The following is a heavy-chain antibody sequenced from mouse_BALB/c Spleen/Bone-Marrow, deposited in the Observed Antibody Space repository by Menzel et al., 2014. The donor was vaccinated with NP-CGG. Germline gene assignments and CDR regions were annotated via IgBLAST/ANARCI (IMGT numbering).Heavy chain of an antibody. D-gene: IGHD2-10*02. CDR1: GYTFTDYY. J-gene: IGHJ3*01. CDR3: ARREYGNGGFAY. CDR2: IYPGSGNT. Sequence: VQRVESGAELARPGASVKLSCKASGYTFTDYYINWVKQRTGQGLEWIGEIYPGSGNTYYNEKFKGKATLTADKSSSTAYMQLSSLTPEDSAVYFCARREYGNGGFAYWGQGTLVTVSA. V-gene: IGHV1-77*01.